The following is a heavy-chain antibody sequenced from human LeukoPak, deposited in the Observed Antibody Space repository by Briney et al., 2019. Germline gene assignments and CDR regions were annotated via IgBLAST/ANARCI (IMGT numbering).Heavy chain of an antibody. V-gene: IGHV3-66*01. CDR3: ARAGFTFSDYFGSFFDY. CDR2: IYSGGSA. CDR1: GFTFSDYY. Sequence: GGSLRLSCAASGFTFSDYYMSWVRQAPGKGLEWVSLIYSGGSAYYADSVKGRFTISRNNAKNSLYLQMNSLRAEDTAVYYCARAGFTFSDYFGSFFDYWGQGTLVTVSS. D-gene: IGHD3-10*01. J-gene: IGHJ4*02.